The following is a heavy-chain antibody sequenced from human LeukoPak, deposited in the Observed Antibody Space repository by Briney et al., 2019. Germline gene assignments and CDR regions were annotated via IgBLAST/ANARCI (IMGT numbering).Heavy chain of an antibody. J-gene: IGHJ5*02. Sequence: GGSLRLSCATSGFTFSSNWMSWVRHAPGRGLEWVANIKPDGSAEYYAASVKGRFTISRDNSKNTLYLQMNSLRAEDTAVYYCARIYSRTGFDPWGQGTLVTVSS. CDR1: GFTFSSNW. V-gene: IGHV3-7*03. D-gene: IGHD1-26*01. CDR3: ARIYSRTGFDP. CDR2: IKPDGSAE.